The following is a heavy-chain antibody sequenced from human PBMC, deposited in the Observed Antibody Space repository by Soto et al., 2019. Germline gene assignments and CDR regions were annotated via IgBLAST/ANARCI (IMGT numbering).Heavy chain of an antibody. CDR3: AKLTHYYDSSGSGY. CDR1: GFTFSANA. V-gene: IGHV3-23*01. Sequence: EVQLLESGGGLVQPGGSLRLSCAASGFTFSANAMSWARQVPGKGLEWVSGISGSGGSTYYADSVKGRFTISRVNSKNTLFLHMNSLRAEDTAVYYCAKLTHYYDSSGSGYWGQGTLVTVSS. D-gene: IGHD3-22*01. CDR2: ISGSGGST. J-gene: IGHJ4*02.